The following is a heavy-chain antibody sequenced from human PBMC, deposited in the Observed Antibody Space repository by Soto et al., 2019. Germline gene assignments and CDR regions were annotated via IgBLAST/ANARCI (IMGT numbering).Heavy chain of an antibody. Sequence: GGSLRLSCAASGFTFSSYGMHWVRQAPGKGLEWVAVISYDGSNKYYADSVKGRFTISRDNSKNTLYLQMNSLRAEDTAVYYCAKTMPTNYDSYFYYYYGMDVWGQGTTVTVSS. CDR2: ISYDGSNK. J-gene: IGHJ6*02. D-gene: IGHD3-22*01. V-gene: IGHV3-30*18. CDR3: AKTMPTNYDSYFYYYYGMDV. CDR1: GFTFSSYG.